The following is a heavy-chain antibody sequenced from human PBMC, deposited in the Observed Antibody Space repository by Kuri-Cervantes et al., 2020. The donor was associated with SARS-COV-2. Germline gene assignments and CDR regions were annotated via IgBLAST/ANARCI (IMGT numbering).Heavy chain of an antibody. CDR1: GFTFSSYG. CDR2: IRASSSTI. Sequence: GGSLRLSCAASGFTFSSYGMHWVRQAPGKGLEWVSYIRASSSTIYYADSVKGRFTISRDNAKNSLYLQMNSLRAEDTAVYYCAKDQHGIVVVVAAIDYWGQGTLVTVSS. V-gene: IGHV3-48*01. CDR3: AKDQHGIVVVVAAIDY. J-gene: IGHJ4*02. D-gene: IGHD2-15*01.